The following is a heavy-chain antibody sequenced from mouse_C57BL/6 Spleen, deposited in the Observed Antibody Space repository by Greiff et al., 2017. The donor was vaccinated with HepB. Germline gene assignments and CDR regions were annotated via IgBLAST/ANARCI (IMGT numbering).Heavy chain of an antibody. Sequence: VHVKQSGPELVKPGASVKIPCKASGYTFTDYNMDWVKQSHGKSLEWIGVINPNNGGTIYNQKFKGKATLTVDTSSSTAYMELRSLTSEDTAVYYCAREDYYGRALFAYWGQGTLVTVSA. CDR2: INPNNGGT. D-gene: IGHD1-1*01. CDR3: AREDYYGRALFAY. CDR1: GYTFTDYN. V-gene: IGHV1-18*01. J-gene: IGHJ3*01.